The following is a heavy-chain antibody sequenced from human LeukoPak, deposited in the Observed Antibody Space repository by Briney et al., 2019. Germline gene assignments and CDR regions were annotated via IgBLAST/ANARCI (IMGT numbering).Heavy chain of an antibody. CDR2: ISYDGTNK. CDR3: ATYGSGSYQRFDY. J-gene: IGHJ4*02. Sequence: TGGSLRLSCAASGLTFSSYAMHWVRQAPGKGLEWVAVISYDGTNKYYADSVKGRFTISRDNSKNTLYLQMNSLRAEDTAVYYCATYGSGSYQRFDYWGQGTLVTVSS. V-gene: IGHV3-30-3*01. D-gene: IGHD3-10*01. CDR1: GLTFSSYA.